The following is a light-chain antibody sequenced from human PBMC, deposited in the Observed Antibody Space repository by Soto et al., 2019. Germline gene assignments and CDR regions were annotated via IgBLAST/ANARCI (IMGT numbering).Light chain of an antibody. V-gene: IGLV4-60*03. J-gene: IGLJ2*01. CDR3: ETWDSNTRV. Sequence: QSVLTQSSSASASLGSSVKLTCTLSSGHSSYIIAWHQQQPGKAPRYLMKLEGSGSYNKGSGVPDRFSGSSSGPDRYPTISTLQSEDEADYYCETWDSNTRVFGGGTKLTAL. CDR1: SGHSSYI. CDR2: LEGSGSY.